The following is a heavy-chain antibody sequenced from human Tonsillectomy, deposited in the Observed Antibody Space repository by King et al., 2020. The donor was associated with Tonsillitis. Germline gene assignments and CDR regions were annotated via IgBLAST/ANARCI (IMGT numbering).Heavy chain of an antibody. D-gene: IGHD6-13*01. V-gene: IGHV3-33*08. J-gene: IGHJ5*02. Sequence: HVQLVESGGGVVQPGRSLRLSCAASGFTFGDYGLHWVRQAPGKGLEWVAVMSYDGSNKYYADSVKGRFTISRDNSKNTLYLQMNSLRADDTALYYCARDRSLAAAAKIPWFDPWGQGTLVTVSS. CDR2: MSYDGSNK. CDR3: ARDRSLAAAAKIPWFDP. CDR1: GFTFGDYG.